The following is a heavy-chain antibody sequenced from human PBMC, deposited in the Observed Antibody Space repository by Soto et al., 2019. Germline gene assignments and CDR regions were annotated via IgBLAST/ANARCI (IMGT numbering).Heavy chain of an antibody. CDR2: IKSKTDGGTT. CDR1: GFTFSNAW. CDR3: TTESVRGVMPLDYYYGMDV. J-gene: IGHJ6*02. Sequence: PGGSLRLSCAASGFTFSNAWMSWVRQAPGKGLEWVGRIKSKTDGGTTDYAAPVKGRFTISRGDSKNTLYLQMNSLKTEDTAVYYCTTESVRGVMPLDYYYGMDVWGQGTTVTVSS. V-gene: IGHV3-15*01. D-gene: IGHD3-10*01.